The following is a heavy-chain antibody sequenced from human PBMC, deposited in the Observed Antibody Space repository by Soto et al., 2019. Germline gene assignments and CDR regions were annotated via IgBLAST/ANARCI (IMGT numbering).Heavy chain of an antibody. CDR1: GFTVSSIY. CDR3: ARGASYCGGDCYGD. J-gene: IGHJ4*02. V-gene: IGHV3-53*02. D-gene: IGHD2-21*02. Sequence: EVQLVETGGGLIQPGGSLRLSCAASGFTVSSIYMSWVRQAPGKGLEWVSAIYTGGNTYYADSVKGRFTISRDDSRNPVFLQMNSLRAEDTAVYYCARGASYCGGDCYGDWGQGTLVTVSS. CDR2: IYTGGNT.